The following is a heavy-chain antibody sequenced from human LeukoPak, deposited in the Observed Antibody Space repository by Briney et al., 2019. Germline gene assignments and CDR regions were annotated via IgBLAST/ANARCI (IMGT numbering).Heavy chain of an antibody. D-gene: IGHD3-10*01. J-gene: IGHJ6*03. CDR3: ARDGLLWFGELTLPFYMDV. CDR1: GGSFSGYY. Sequence: SETLSLTCAVYGGSFSGYYWSWIRQPPGKGLEWIGEINHSGSTNYNPSLKSRVTISVDTSKNQFSLKLSSVTAADTAVYYCARDGLLWFGELTLPFYMDVWGKGTTVTVSS. V-gene: IGHV4-34*01. CDR2: INHSGST.